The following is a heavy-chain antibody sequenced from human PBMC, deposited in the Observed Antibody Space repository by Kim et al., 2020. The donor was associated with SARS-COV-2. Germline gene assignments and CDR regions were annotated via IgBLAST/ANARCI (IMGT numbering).Heavy chain of an antibody. V-gene: IGHV1-46*01. J-gene: IGHJ6*01. D-gene: IGHD2-2*01. Sequence: ASVKVSCKASGYTFTSYYMHWVRQAPGQGLEWMGIINPGCGNIGYAQKFQGRVTVTRDTSTSTVYMELSTLTSEDTAVYYCAKESGYCSSTYCSTQHFYY. CDR2: INPGCGNI. CDR1: GYTFTSYY. CDR3: AKESGYCSSTYCSTQHFYY.